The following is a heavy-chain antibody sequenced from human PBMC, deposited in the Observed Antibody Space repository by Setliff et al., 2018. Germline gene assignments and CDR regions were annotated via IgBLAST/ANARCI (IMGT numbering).Heavy chain of an antibody. CDR1: GYSISSGYY. D-gene: IGHD3-10*01. CDR3: ALNPSWFGELFAWFDP. V-gene: IGHV4-38-2*01. Sequence: SLTCAVSGYSISSGYYWGWIRQPPGKGLEWIGNIYHSGSTYYNPSLKSRVTISVDTSKNQFSLKLSSVTAADTAVYYCALNPSWFGELFAWFDPWGQGTLVTVSS. J-gene: IGHJ5*02. CDR2: IYHSGST.